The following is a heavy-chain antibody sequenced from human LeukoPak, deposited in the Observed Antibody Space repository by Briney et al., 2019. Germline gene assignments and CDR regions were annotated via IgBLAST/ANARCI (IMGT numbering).Heavy chain of an antibody. CDR3: VRVVVVVAVTRLYNWFDP. V-gene: IGHV4-59*01. CDR2: IYYSGST. CDR1: GGSISSYY. J-gene: IGHJ5*02. Sequence: SEAPSLTCTVSGGSISSYYWSWIRQPPGKGLEWIGYIYYSGSTNYNPSLKSRVTISVDTSKNQFSLKLSSVTAADTAVYYCVRVVVVVAVTRLYNWFDPWGQGTLVTVSS. D-gene: IGHD2-15*01.